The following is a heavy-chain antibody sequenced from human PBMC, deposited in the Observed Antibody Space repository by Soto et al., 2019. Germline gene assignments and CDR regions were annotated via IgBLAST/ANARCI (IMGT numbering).Heavy chain of an antibody. D-gene: IGHD3-10*01. J-gene: IGHJ6*02. CDR1: GGTFSSYA. Sequence: QVQLVQSGAEVKKPGSSVKVSCKASGGTFSSYAISWVRQAPGQGLEWMGGIIPIVATANYAQKFQGRVTITADESTSRAYMELGSLRYEDTAVYYCAGDLLGFGYTYADVWGQGTTVTVSS. CDR3: AGDLLGFGYTYADV. V-gene: IGHV1-69*12. CDR2: IIPIVATA.